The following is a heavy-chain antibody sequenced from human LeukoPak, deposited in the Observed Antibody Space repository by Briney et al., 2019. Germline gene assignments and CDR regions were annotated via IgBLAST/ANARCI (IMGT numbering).Heavy chain of an antibody. CDR1: SGSISSDY. CDR2: IYYSGST. J-gene: IGHJ5*02. V-gene: IGHV4-59*01. Sequence: SETLSLTCTVSSGSISSDYWSWIRQPPGKGLEWIGYIYYSGSTNYNPSLKSRVTVSVDTSKNQFSLKLSSVTAADTAVYYCARVITYYYDSSGYYWFDPWGQGTLVTVSS. D-gene: IGHD3-22*01. CDR3: ARVITYYYDSSGYYWFDP.